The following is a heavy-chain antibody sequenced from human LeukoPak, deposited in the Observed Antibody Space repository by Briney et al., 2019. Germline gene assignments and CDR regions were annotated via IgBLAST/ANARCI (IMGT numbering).Heavy chain of an antibody. CDR3: ARQAGFGTPAYFDF. CDR2: IYYSGNT. CDR1: GGSLSGYY. D-gene: IGHD2-15*01. J-gene: IGHJ4*02. Sequence: PSETLSFTCSVSGGSLSGYYWSWIRQPPGKGLEWIDYIYYSGNTNYNPSLRGRVTMSLDTSKRQFSLNLTSVTAADTAVYYCARQAGFGTPAYFDFWGQGVLVTVSS. V-gene: IGHV4-59*08.